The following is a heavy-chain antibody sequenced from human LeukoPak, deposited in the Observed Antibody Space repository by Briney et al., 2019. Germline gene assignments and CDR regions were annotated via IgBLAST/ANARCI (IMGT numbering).Heavy chain of an antibody. D-gene: IGHD6-13*01. V-gene: IGHV3-30-3*01. CDR1: GFTFSSYA. CDR3: ARGTAAAANRNWFDS. Sequence: PGRSLRLSCAASGFTFSSYAMHWVRQAPGKGLEWVAVISYDGSNKYYADSVKGRFTISRDNSKNTLYLQMDSLRAEDTAVYFCARGTAAAANRNWFDSWGQGTLVTVSS. J-gene: IGHJ5*01. CDR2: ISYDGSNK.